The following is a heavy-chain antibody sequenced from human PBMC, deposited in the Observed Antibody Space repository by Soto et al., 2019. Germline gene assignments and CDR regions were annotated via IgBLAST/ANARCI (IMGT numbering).Heavy chain of an antibody. V-gene: IGHV3-23*01. J-gene: IGHJ4*02. D-gene: IGHD3-3*01. CDR3: AKEPYDFWSGYQFDY. Sequence: GGSLRLSCAASGFTFSNYAMSWVRQAPGKGLEWVSAISGGGGSTYYADSVKGRFTISRDNSKNTLYLQMNSLRAEDTAVYYCAKEPYDFWSGYQFDYWGQGTLVTVSS. CDR1: GFTFSNYA. CDR2: ISGGGGST.